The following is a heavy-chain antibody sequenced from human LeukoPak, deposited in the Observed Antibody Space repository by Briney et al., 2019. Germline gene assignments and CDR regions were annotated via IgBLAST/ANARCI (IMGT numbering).Heavy chain of an antibody. V-gene: IGHV3-72*01. Sequence: GGSLRLSCAASGFTFSDHYMDWVRQAPGKGLEWVGRTRNKANSYTTEYAASVKGRFTISGDDSKNSLYLQMNSLKTEDTAVYYCAREPQGWYYDYVWGSYRSPTFDYWGQGTLVTVSS. J-gene: IGHJ4*02. D-gene: IGHD3-16*02. CDR3: AREPQGWYYDYVWGSYRSPTFDY. CDR1: GFTFSDHY. CDR2: TRNKANSYTT.